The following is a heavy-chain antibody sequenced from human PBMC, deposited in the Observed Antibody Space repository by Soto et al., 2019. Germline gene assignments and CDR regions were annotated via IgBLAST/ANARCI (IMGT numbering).Heavy chain of an antibody. CDR2: IIPIFGTA. D-gene: IGHD6-13*01. CDR3: ARDQQLTTYGMDV. CDR1: EGTFRSYA. Sequence: QVQLVQSGAEVKKPGSSVRVSCRASEGTFRSYAISWVHKPPGQGLEWMGGIIPIFGTANYAQKFQGRVTITADESTSTAYMELSSLRSEDTAVYYCARDQQLTTYGMDVWGQGTTVTVSS. V-gene: IGHV1-69*01. J-gene: IGHJ6*02.